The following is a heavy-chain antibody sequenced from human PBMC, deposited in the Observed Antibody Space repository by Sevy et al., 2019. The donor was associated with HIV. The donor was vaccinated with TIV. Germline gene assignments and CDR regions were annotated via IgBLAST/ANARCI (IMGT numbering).Heavy chain of an antibody. CDR2: ISSVSTII. J-gene: IGHJ6*02. D-gene: IGHD2-2*01. Sequence: GGSLRLSCAASGFSFNSYDMNWVRQAPGKGLEWVSSISSVSTIIYYGDSVRGRFSISRDNAKKSLYLQMDSLRVEDTAVYYCARDNYCISGDGCYGYGLDVWGQGTTVTVSS. CDR1: GFSFNSYD. CDR3: ARDNYCISGDGCYGYGLDV. V-gene: IGHV3-21*04.